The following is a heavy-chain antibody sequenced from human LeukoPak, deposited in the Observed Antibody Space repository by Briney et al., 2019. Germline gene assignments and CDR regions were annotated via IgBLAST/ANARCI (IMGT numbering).Heavy chain of an antibody. CDR3: GGERVGATDHDAFDI. Sequence: AESLTLTCTVSGCSIRYYDWSWLRQPAGKGLEWIGRIYSSGSTNYNPSLERRVTILVDKSKNQISLKLISVTAADTAVVYFGGERVGATDHDAFDIWGQGTMVTVSS. V-gene: IGHV4-4*07. CDR1: GCSIRYYD. J-gene: IGHJ3*02. CDR2: IYSSGST. D-gene: IGHD1-26*01.